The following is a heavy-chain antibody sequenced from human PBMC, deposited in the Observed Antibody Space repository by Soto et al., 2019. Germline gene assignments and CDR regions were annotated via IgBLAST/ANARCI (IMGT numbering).Heavy chain of an antibody. CDR3: AKDIVSSYQYYYYYGMDV. CDR1: GFTFSSYG. CDR2: ISYDGSNK. J-gene: IGHJ6*02. D-gene: IGHD2-15*01. Sequence: GGSLRLSCAASGFTFSSYGMHWVRQAPGKGLEWVAVISYDGSNKYYADSVKGRFTISRDNSKNTLYLQMNSLRAEDTAVYYCAKDIVSSYQYYYYYGMDVWGQGTTVTVSS. V-gene: IGHV3-30*18.